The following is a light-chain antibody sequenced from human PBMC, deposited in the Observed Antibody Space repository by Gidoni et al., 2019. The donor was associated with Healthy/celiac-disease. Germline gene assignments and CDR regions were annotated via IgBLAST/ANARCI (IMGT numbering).Light chain of an antibody. V-gene: IGLV3-1*01. CDR1: KVGDKY. CDR2: KDS. J-gene: IGLJ2*01. CDR3: QAWDSSTAV. Sequence: SYALTQPPSVSGSPGQTASITCSGDKVGDKYACWYQQKPGQSPVLVIYKDSKRPSGIPERFSGSNSGNTATLTISGTQAMDEADYYCQAWDSSTAVFGGGTKLTVL.